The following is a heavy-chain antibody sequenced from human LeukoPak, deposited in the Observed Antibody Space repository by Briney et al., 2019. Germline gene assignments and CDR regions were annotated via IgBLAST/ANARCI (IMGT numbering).Heavy chain of an antibody. V-gene: IGHV4-59*01. CDR3: AREVDDYCNGPYCYARLFDF. Sequence: PSETLSLTCTISGVSISPYYWSWIRQSPGKGLEWIGYIYNSGSTNYNPSLKSRVTISVDTSKNQFSLKLSSVTAADTAVYYCAREVDDYCNGPYCYARLFDFWGQGTLVTVSS. CDR1: GVSISPYY. D-gene: IGHD2-15*01. CDR2: IYNSGST. J-gene: IGHJ4*02.